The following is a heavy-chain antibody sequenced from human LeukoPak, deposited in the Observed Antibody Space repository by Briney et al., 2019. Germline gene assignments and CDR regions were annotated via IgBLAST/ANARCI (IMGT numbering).Heavy chain of an antibody. V-gene: IGHV3-33*01. CDR3: ARDMDSYGSSFDY. CDR2: IWYDGSNK. Sequence: PGGSLRLSCAASGFTFSSYGMHWVRQAPGKGLEWVAVIWYDGSNKYYADSVKGRFTISRDNSKNTLYLQMNSLRAEDTAVYYCARDMDSYGSSFDYWGQGTLVTVSS. D-gene: IGHD5-18*01. J-gene: IGHJ4*02. CDR1: GFTFSSYG.